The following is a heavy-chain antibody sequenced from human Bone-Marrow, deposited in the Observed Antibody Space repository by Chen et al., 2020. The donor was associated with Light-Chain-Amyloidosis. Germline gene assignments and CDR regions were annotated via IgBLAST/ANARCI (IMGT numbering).Heavy chain of an antibody. CDR3: VRHLGAWDDRDAFDI. D-gene: IGHD1-1*01. V-gene: IGHV3-7*01. CDR1: GFTFSSYW. CDR2: IKQDGSEK. Sequence: EVQLVESGGGLVQPGGSLRLSCAASGFTFSSYWMSWVRQAPGKGLEWVANIKQDGSEKYYVDSVKGRFTIARDNAKNSLYLQMNSLRVEDTAVYYCVRHLGAWDDRDAFDIWGQGTMVTVSS. J-gene: IGHJ3*02.